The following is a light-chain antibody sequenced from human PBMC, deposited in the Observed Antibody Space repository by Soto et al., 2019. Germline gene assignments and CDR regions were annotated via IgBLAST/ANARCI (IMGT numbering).Light chain of an antibody. CDR3: QQYNSYPWT. Sequence: IGLAQSPSTPSFSPGEKATPPCRASQSVSSSYLAWYQQKPGQAPRLLIYGASSRATGIPDRFSGSGSGTDFTLTISSLQPDDFATCYCQQYNSYPWTFGQGTKVDIK. V-gene: IGKV3-20*01. CDR1: QSVSSSY. CDR2: GAS. J-gene: IGKJ1*01.